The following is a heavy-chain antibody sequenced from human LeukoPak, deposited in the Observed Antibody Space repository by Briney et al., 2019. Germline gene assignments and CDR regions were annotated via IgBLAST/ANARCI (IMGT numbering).Heavy chain of an antibody. CDR3: AKVSCSSTSCYRGIDY. CDR1: GFTFSSYA. D-gene: IGHD2-2*01. J-gene: IGHJ4*02. Sequence: GGSLRLSCAASGFTFSSYAMSWVRQAPGKGLEWVSAISGSGGSTYYADSVKGRFTISRDNSKNTLYLQMNSLRAEDTAVYYCAKVSCSSTSCYRGIDYWGQGTLVTVSS. V-gene: IGHV3-23*01. CDR2: ISGSGGST.